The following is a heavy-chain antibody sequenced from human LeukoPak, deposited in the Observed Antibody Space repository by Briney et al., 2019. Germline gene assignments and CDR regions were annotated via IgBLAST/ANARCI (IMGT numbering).Heavy chain of an antibody. Sequence: GGSLRLSCAASGFTFSDYDMHWVRQAPGKGLEWVAITWYDGSNKYYADSVKGRFTISRDNAKNSLYLQMNSLRAEDMALYYCAKEENSNYANWFDPWGQGTLVTVSS. D-gene: IGHD4-11*01. J-gene: IGHJ5*02. CDR3: AKEENSNYANWFDP. CDR1: GFTFSDYD. CDR2: TWYDGSNK. V-gene: IGHV3-30*02.